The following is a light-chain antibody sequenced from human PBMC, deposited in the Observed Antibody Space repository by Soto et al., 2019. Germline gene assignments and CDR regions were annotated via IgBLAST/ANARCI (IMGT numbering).Light chain of an antibody. Sequence: QSALTQPRSVCGSPGQSVTISCSGTSSDVGGYNYVSWYQQHPGKAPKLMIYDVSKRPSGVPDRFSGSKSGNTASLTISGLQAEDEADYYCCSYAGNYYVFGTGTKLTVL. CDR1: SSDVGGYNY. V-gene: IGLV2-11*01. J-gene: IGLJ1*01. CDR2: DVS. CDR3: CSYAGNYYV.